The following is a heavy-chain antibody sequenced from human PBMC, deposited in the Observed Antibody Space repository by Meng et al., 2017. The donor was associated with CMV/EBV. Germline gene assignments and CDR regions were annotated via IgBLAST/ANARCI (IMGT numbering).Heavy chain of an antibody. CDR1: GFTFSSYS. J-gene: IGHJ6*02. CDR2: ISSSSSYI. CDR3: ARDRRGYCSSTSCYYHYYYGMDV. D-gene: IGHD2-2*01. V-gene: IGHV3-21*01. Sequence: GGSLRLSCAASGFTFSSYSMNWVRQASGKGLEWVSSISSSSSYIYYADSVKGRFTISRDNAKNSLYLQMNSLRAEDTAVYYCARDRRGYCSSTSCYYHYYYGMDVWGQGTTVTVSS.